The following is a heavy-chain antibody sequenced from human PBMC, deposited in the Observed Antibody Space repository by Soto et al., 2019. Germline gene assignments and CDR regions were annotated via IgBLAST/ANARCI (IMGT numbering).Heavy chain of an antibody. Sequence: QITLKESGPTLVKPTQTLTLTCFFSGFSLSSSGVGVGWIRQPPGKALEWLALIYWDDDKHYSPSLKTRLTITKDTAKNQVVLTLNNVDPVDTGTYYCARISSGFGELFDYWGQGTLVTVSS. J-gene: IGHJ4*02. CDR2: IYWDDDK. CDR3: ARISSGFGELFDY. D-gene: IGHD3-10*01. CDR1: GFSLSSSGVG. V-gene: IGHV2-5*02.